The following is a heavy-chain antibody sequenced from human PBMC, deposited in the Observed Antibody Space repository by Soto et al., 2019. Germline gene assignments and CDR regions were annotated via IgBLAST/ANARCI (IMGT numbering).Heavy chain of an antibody. D-gene: IGHD3-10*01. CDR3: ARQGFGALQGLVDV. CDR1: GGSISNYY. CDR2: VHDSWGS. J-gene: IGHJ6*02. V-gene: IGHV4-59*08. Sequence: QVPLQESGPGLVKPSETLSLSCTVSGGSISNYYWSWFRQTPGKGLEWIGYVHDSWGSNYNPSLTSLVAISLDTSTSQFSLQLTSVTATAPAVYYCARQGFGALQGLVDVGGQGTTVTVSS.